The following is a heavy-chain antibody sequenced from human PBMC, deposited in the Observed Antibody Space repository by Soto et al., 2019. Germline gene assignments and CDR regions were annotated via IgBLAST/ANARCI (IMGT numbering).Heavy chain of an antibody. V-gene: IGHV2-5*01. CDR3: AHRPYAATLPFDY. CDR2: IYWNDDK. Sequence: SGPTLVHPTQALTLTCPFSGFSISTTAVGVGWIRQPPGKALEWLALIYWNDDKLYRPSLRTRLTIAKDSSKNQVVLTMTNMAPVDTATYYCAHRPYAATLPFDYWGQGILVPVSS. J-gene: IGHJ4*02. D-gene: IGHD2-15*01. CDR1: GFSISTTAVG.